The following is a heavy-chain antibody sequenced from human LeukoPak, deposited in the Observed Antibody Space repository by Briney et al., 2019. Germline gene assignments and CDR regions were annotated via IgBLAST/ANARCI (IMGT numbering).Heavy chain of an antibody. CDR3: ATDGVQFDY. CDR1: GYTFSGSY. CDR2: FDPEDGET. D-gene: IGHD1-1*01. Sequence: ASVKVSCKTSGYTFSGSYIHWVRQAPGKGLEWMGGFDPEDGETIYAQKFQGRVTMTEDTSTDTAYMELSSLRSEDTAVYYCATDGVQFDYWGQGTLVTVSS. J-gene: IGHJ4*02. V-gene: IGHV1-24*01.